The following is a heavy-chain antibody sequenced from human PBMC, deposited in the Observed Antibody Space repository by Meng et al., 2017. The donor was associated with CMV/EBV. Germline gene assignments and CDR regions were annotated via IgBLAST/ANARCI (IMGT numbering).Heavy chain of an antibody. CDR3: ARDTSKLWGWGY. J-gene: IGHJ4*02. Sequence: ASVKVSCKASGYTFTTYDVHWVRQATGQGLEWMGWMNPHSGNTGYAQKFQGRVTMTRDTSINTAYVELSSLKSEDTAVYYCARDTSKLWGWGYWGQGTLVTVSS. CDR2: MNPHSGNT. D-gene: IGHD2-21*01. V-gene: IGHV1-8*01. CDR1: GYTFTTYD.